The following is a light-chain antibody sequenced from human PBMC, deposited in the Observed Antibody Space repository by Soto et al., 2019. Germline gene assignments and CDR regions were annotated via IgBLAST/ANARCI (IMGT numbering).Light chain of an antibody. J-gene: IGKJ4*01. CDR3: QQSYSTPLT. CDR1: QSISSY. V-gene: IGKV1-39*01. CDR2: AAS. Sequence: DIQMTHSPSSLSASVGDIVTITCRASQSISSYLNWYQQKPGKAPKLLIYAASSLQSGVPSRFSGSGSGTDFTPTISSLQPEDFATYYCQQSYSTPLTFGGGTKVDIK.